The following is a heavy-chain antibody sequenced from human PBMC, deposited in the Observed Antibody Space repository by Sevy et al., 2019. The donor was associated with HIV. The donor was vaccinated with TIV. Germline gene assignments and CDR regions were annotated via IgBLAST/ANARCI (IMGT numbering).Heavy chain of an antibody. Sequence: ASVKVSCKASGYSFPSHDINWVRQASGQGLEWMRWMKPNSGNTGYAQKFKGRVTLTRNTSISTAYMEVSSLTSEDTAVYYCARTGGTFDVWGQGTMVTVSS. CDR2: MKPNSGNT. J-gene: IGHJ3*01. D-gene: IGHD1-26*01. CDR1: GYSFPSHD. CDR3: ARTGGTFDV. V-gene: IGHV1-8*01.